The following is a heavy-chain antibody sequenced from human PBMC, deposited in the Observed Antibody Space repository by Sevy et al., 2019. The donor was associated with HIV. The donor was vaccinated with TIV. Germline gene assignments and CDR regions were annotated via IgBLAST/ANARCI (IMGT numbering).Heavy chain of an antibody. CDR3: ARWSISLDY. J-gene: IGHJ4*02. Sequence: ASVKVSCKASGGTFSSYITSWVRQAPGQGLEWMGGITPVLGTTNYARNFKDRVTITADESTNTVYMELGSLRSEDTAVYFCARWSISLDYWGQGTLVTVSS. CDR1: GGTFSSYI. CDR2: ITPVLGTT. V-gene: IGHV1-69*13. D-gene: IGHD3-3*02.